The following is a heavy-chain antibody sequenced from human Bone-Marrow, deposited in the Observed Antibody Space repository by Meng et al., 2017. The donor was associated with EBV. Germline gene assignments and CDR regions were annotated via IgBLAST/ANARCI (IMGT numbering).Heavy chain of an antibody. Sequence: VQLVESGGGLIQPGGALRLSCAASGFTVSSNYMSWVRQAPGKGLEWVSVIYTGGDAYYADSVKGRFTFSRDNSKNTLYLQMDSLRAEDTAVYYCARTRDGLWGQGTLVTVSS. CDR1: GFTVSSNY. V-gene: IGHV3-53*01. CDR2: IYTGGDA. CDR3: ARTRDGL. J-gene: IGHJ4*02. D-gene: IGHD5-24*01.